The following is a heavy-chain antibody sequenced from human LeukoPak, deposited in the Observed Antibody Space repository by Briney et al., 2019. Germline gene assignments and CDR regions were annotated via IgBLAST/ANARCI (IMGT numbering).Heavy chain of an antibody. J-gene: IGHJ4*02. CDR3: ARAMVRGLMPFPPFGY. CDR1: GGSFSGYY. D-gene: IGHD3-10*01. CDR2: IIHSGST. V-gene: IGHV4-34*12. Sequence: PSETLSLTCAVYGGSFSGYYWSWIRQPPGKGLEWIGEIIHSGSTNYNPSLKSRVTISVDTSKKQFSLKLSSVTAADTAVYYCARAMVRGLMPFPPFGYWGQGTLVTVSS.